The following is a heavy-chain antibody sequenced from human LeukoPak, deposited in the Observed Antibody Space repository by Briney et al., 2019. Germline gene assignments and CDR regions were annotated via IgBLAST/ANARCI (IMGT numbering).Heavy chain of an antibody. Sequence: SETLSLTCTVSGGSIRSSYYYWGWIRQPPGKGLEWIGSIYDSGSTYYNPSLKSRVTISVDTSKNQFSLKLNSVPAADTATYYCARQFNNGFDIWGRGTMVTVSS. CDR3: ARQFNNGFDI. CDR2: IYDSGST. CDR1: GGSIRSSYYY. D-gene: IGHD2/OR15-2a*01. V-gene: IGHV4-39*01. J-gene: IGHJ3*02.